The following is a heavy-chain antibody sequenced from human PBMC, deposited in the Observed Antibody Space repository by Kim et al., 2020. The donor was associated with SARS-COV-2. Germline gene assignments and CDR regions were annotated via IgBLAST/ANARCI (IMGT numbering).Heavy chain of an antibody. CDR1: GFTFSSYA. D-gene: IGHD3-10*01. CDR2: ISYDGSNK. J-gene: IGHJ5*02. V-gene: IGHV3-30*04. CDR3: ARAHDGPIGEPGHWFDP. Sequence: GGSLRLSCAASGFTFSSYAMHWVRQAPGKGLEWVAVISYDGSNKYYADSVKGRFTISRDNSKNTLYLQMNSLRAEDTAVYYCARAHDGPIGEPGHWFDPWGQGTLVTVSS.